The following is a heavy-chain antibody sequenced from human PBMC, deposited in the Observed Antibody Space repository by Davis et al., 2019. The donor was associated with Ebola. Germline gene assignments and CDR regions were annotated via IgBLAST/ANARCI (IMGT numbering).Heavy chain of an antibody. V-gene: IGHV4-34*01. CDR2: INHSGST. CDR3: ARVRGSSSWYGGWFDP. Sequence: ESLKISCAASGFTFSSYGMHWVRQAPGKGLEWIGEINHSGSTNYNPSLKSRVTISVDTSKNQFSLKLSSVTAADTAVYYCARVRGSSSWYGGWFDPWGQGTLVTVSS. D-gene: IGHD6-13*01. CDR1: GFTFSSYG. J-gene: IGHJ5*02.